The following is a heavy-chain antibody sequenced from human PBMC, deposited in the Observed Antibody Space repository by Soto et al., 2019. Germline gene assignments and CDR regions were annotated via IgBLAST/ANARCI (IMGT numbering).Heavy chain of an antibody. CDR3: ARDRIAAAGFNWFDP. CDR2: ISAYNGNT. D-gene: IGHD6-13*01. V-gene: IGHV1-18*01. Sequence: GASVKVSCKASGYTFTSYGISWVRQAPGQGLEWMGWISAYNGNTNYAQKLQGRVTMTTDTSTSTAYMELRSLRSDDTAVYYCARDRIAAAGFNWFDPWGQGTLVTVSS. CDR1: GYTFTSYG. J-gene: IGHJ5*02.